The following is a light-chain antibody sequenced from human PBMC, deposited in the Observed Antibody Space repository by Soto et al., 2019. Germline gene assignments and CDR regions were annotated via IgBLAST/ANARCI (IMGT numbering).Light chain of an antibody. CDR3: QQYGSSPVT. J-gene: IGKJ4*01. CDR2: GAS. CDR1: QSVSSSY. V-gene: IGKV3-20*01. Sequence: EIVLTQSPGTLSLSPGERATLSCRASQSVSSSYLAWYQQKPGQAPRLLIYGASSRATGIPDRFSGSGSGTDFTLTISRLEPEDCAVYYWQQYGSSPVTFGGGTKVEIK.